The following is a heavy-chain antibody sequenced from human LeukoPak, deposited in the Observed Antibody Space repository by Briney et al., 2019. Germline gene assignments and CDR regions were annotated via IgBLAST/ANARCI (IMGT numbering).Heavy chain of an antibody. CDR3: AKEGRSLQTY. CDR2: IKEDGTET. D-gene: IGHD5-24*01. J-gene: IGHJ4*02. CDR1: GFMFSSNW. V-gene: IGHV3-7*03. Sequence: GGSLRLSCAASGFMFSSNWMSWVRLAPGKGLEWVANIKEDGTETYYVDSVKGRFTISRDNAKNSLYLQMNSLRVEDTAVHYCAKEGRSLQTYWGQGTLVTVSS.